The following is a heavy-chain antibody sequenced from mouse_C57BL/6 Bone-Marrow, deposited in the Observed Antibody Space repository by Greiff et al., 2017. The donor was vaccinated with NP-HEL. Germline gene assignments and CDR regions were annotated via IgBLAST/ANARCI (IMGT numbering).Heavy chain of an antibody. D-gene: IGHD3-2*02. V-gene: IGHV1-69*01. CDR2: IDPSDSYT. Sequence: QVQLKQPGAELVMPGASVKLSCKASGYTFTSYWMHWVKQRPGQGLEWIGEIDPSDSYTNYNQKFKGKSTLTVDKSSSSAYMQLCSLSSEDSAVYYCASDAQATPCAMDYWGQGTSVTVNS. CDR3: ASDAQATPCAMDY. CDR1: GYTFTSYW. J-gene: IGHJ4*01.